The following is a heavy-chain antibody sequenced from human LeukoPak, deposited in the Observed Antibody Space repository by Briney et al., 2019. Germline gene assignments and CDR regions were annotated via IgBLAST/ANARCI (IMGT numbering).Heavy chain of an antibody. Sequence: GGSLRLSCAASGFTLSNYWMSWVRQAPGKGLEWVANIKQDGSEKYYVDSVKGRFTISRDNSKSTVYLQMNSLRAEDTALYYCAKLSREGGYCSGSTCYTFDYWGQGTLVTVSS. CDR2: IKQDGSEK. J-gene: IGHJ4*02. CDR3: AKLSREGGYCSGSTCYTFDY. CDR1: GFTLSNYW. V-gene: IGHV3-7*03. D-gene: IGHD2-15*01.